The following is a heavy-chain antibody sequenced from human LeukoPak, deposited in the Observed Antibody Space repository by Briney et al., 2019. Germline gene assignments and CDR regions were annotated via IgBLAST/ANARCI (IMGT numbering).Heavy chain of an antibody. Sequence: GESLKISCKASGYIFTNYWIGWVRQMPGKGLEWMAIIYPANSDTRYSPSFQGQVTISADKSISTAYLQWSSLKASDTAMYYCARPACSSTSCYLYSQYWGQGTLVTVSS. CDR2: IYPANSDT. V-gene: IGHV5-51*01. CDR3: ARPACSSTSCYLYSQY. J-gene: IGHJ1*01. CDR1: GYIFTNYW. D-gene: IGHD2-2*01.